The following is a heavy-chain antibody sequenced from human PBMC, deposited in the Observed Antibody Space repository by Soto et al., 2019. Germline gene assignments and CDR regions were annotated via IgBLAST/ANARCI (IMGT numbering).Heavy chain of an antibody. V-gene: IGHV3-30-3*01. CDR1: GFNFSSYA. D-gene: IGHD6-6*01. Sequence: PGGSLRLSCAASGFNFSSYAMHWVRQAPGKGLEWVAVISYDGSNKYYADSVKGRFTISRDNSKNTLYLQMNSLRAEDTAVYYCARDLLIAARPKGDYWGQGTLVTVSS. CDR2: ISYDGSNK. J-gene: IGHJ4*02. CDR3: ARDLLIAARPKGDY.